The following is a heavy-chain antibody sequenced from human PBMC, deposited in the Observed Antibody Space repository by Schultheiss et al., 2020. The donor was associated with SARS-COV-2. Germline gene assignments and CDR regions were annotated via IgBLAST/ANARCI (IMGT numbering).Heavy chain of an antibody. J-gene: IGHJ4*02. V-gene: IGHV3-23*01. Sequence: GGSLRLSCAASGFTFSSYSMNWVRQAPGKGLEWVSAISGSGGSTYYADSVKGRFTISRDNSKNTLYLQMNSLRAEDTAVYYCAKAQSSSGYSGLDYWGQGTLVTVSS. CDR3: AKAQSSSGYSGLDY. CDR2: ISGSGGST. D-gene: IGHD3-22*01. CDR1: GFTFSSYS.